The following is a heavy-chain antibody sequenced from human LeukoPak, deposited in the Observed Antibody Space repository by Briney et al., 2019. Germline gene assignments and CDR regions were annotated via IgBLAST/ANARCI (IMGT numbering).Heavy chain of an antibody. CDR3: ARRSPFYDSSGYYHDY. CDR1: GGSFSGYY. CDR2: INHSGST. V-gene: IGHV4-34*01. Sequence: SETLSLTCAVYGGSFSGYYWSGVRQPPGKGLEWIGEINHSGSTNYNPSLKRRVTISVDTSKNQFSLKLSSVTAADTAVYYCARRSPFYDSSGYYHDYWGQGTWSPSPQ. D-gene: IGHD3-22*01. J-gene: IGHJ4*02.